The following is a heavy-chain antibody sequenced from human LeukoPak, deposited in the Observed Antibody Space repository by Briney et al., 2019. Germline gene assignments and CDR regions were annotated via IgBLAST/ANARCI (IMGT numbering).Heavy chain of an antibody. CDR1: GGSFSGYY. D-gene: IGHD5/OR15-5a*01. J-gene: IGHJ5*02. CDR3: ARRVVSKPMGWFDP. V-gene: IGHV4-34*01. Sequence: SETLSLTCAVYGGSFSGYYWSWIRQPPGKGLEWIGEINHSGSTNYNPSLKSRVTISVDTSKNQFSLKLSSVTAADTAVYYCARRVVSKPMGWFDPWGQGTLVTVSS. CDR2: INHSGST.